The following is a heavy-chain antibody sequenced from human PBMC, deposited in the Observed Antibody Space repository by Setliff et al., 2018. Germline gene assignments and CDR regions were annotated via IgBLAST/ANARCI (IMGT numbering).Heavy chain of an antibody. CDR3: ARDSSHFIRVLDS. V-gene: IGHV3-30*07. D-gene: IGHD3-10*01. CDR2: ITYDGTNN. Sequence: GGSLRLSCVASGFTFSNYAMHWVRQAPGKGLEWVAVITYDGTNNFYADSVKGRFTISRDNAKNSLFLQMDNLRAEDTAQYFCARDSSHFIRVLDSWGQGTLVTVSS. J-gene: IGHJ4*02. CDR1: GFTFSNYA.